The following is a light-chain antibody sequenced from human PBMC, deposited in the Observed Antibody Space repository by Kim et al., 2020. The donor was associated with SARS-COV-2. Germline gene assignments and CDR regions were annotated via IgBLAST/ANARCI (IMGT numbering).Light chain of an antibody. CDR1: QSISSY. Sequence: DIQMTQSPSSLSASVGDRVTITCRASQSISSYLNWYQQKPGKAPKLLIYAASSLQSGVPSRFSGSGSGTDFTLTISSLQPEDFATYYCQQSYSTHRTFGQGTKVDSK. CDR2: AAS. J-gene: IGKJ1*01. V-gene: IGKV1-39*01. CDR3: QQSYSTHRT.